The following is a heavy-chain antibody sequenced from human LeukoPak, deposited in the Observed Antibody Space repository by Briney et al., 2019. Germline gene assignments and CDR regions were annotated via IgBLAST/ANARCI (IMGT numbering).Heavy chain of an antibody. J-gene: IGHJ2*01. Sequence: GGSLRLSCAASGFTFSSYAMSWIRQAPGKGLEWVSYISSSGSTIYYADSVKGRFTISRDNAKNSLYLQMNSLRAEDTAVYYCARLGSGWYGYWYFDLWGRGTLVTVSS. D-gene: IGHD6-19*01. CDR2: ISSSGSTI. CDR1: GFTFSSYA. CDR3: ARLGSGWYGYWYFDL. V-gene: IGHV3-11*04.